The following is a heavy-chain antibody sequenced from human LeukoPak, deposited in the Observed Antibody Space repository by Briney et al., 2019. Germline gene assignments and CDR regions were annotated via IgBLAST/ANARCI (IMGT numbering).Heavy chain of an antibody. CDR2: INPNSGGT. Sequence: ASVKVSYKPSVYSFTDYYMHWVRQAPGQGLEWMGWINPNSGGTSPAQKFQGRVTMTRDTSITTVYMEVNWLTSDDTAMYYCARADRLYGGPDLIGPWGQGTLVTVSS. D-gene: IGHD3-16*01. V-gene: IGHV1-2*02. CDR3: ARADRLYGGPDLIGP. J-gene: IGHJ5*02. CDR1: VYSFTDYY.